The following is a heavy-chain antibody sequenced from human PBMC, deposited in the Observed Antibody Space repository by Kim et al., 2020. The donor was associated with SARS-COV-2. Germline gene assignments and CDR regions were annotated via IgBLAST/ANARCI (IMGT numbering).Heavy chain of an antibody. CDR1: GYTFTGYY. J-gene: IGHJ4*02. V-gene: IGHV1-2*02. CDR3: ARARYCSSTSCYLHY. CDR2: INPNSGGT. Sequence: ASVKVSCKASGYTFTGYYMHWVRQAPGQGLEWMGWINPNSGGTNYAQKFQGRVTMTRDTSISTAYMELSRLRSDDTAVYYCARARYCSSTSCYLHYWGQGTLVTVSS. D-gene: IGHD2-2*01.